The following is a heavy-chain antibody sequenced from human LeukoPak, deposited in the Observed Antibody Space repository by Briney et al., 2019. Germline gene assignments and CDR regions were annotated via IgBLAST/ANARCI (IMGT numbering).Heavy chain of an antibody. V-gene: IGHV4-4*07. CDR2: IYSSGT. CDR3: ARWAHGSIDS. J-gene: IGHJ5*01. CDR1: GGSIRSDY. Sequence: SETLSLTCTVSGGSIRSDYWSWIRQPAGQGLEWSGRIYSSGTNYNPSLKSRVTMSVDTSNNQFSLKLSSVTAADTAVYFCARWAHGSIDSWGQGTLVTVSS.